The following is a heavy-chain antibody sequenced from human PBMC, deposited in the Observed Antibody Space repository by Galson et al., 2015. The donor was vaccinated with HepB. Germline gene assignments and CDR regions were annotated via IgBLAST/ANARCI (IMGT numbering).Heavy chain of an antibody. CDR3: ARPYGGNYPFDD. CDR1: GFTFSFYW. V-gene: IGHV3-74*01. J-gene: IGHJ4*02. D-gene: IGHD4-23*01. Sequence: SLRLSCAASGFTFSFYWMHWVRQAPRKGLVWVSRINNDGTTTSYADSVKGRFTTSRDNAKNTLYLQMNSLRAEDTAVYYCARPYGGNYPFDDWGQGTLVTVSS. CDR2: INNDGTTT.